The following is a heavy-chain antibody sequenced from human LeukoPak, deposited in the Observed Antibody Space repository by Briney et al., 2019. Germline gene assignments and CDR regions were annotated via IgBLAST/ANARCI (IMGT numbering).Heavy chain of an antibody. D-gene: IGHD4/OR15-4a*01. CDR1: GGLFISYA. V-gene: IGHV1-69*13. CDR3: SRKKFKNHYRELGKGLDL. Sequence: SVKVSFKASGGLFISYAFNLVRPAPGQGLEWMGGIMPIFGTTNYAQGLQGKVTFTADESTRTVHMEMTSLKSEDTAIYYCSRKKFKNHYRELGKGLDLWGQGTTVIVSS. J-gene: IGHJ6*02. CDR2: IMPIFGTT.